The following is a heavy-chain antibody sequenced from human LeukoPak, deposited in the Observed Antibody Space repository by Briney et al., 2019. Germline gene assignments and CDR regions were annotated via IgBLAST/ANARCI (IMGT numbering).Heavy chain of an antibody. D-gene: IGHD6-19*01. CDR3: ARGAVDRNFDY. CDR2: INHSGST. Sequence: KPSDTLSLTCAGYAGSFSGFYWSWIRQPPGKGLEWIGEINHSGSTNYNPSLKSRVTISVDTSKNQFPLKLSSVTAADTAVYYCARGAVDRNFDYWGQGALVTVSS. J-gene: IGHJ4*02. CDR1: AGSFSGFY. V-gene: IGHV4-34*01.